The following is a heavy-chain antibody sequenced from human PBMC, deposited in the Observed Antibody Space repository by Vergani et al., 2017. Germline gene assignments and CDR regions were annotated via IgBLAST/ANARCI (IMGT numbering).Heavy chain of an antibody. V-gene: IGHV3-30*02. CDR1: GFTFSSYG. CDR3: ARAGRPIAARLYFDY. CDR2: IRYDGSNK. Sequence: QVQLVESGGGVVQPGRSLRLSCAASGFTFSSYGMHWVRQAPGKGLEWVAFIRYDGSNKYYADSVKGRLTISRDNSKNTLYLQMNSLRAEDTAVYYCARAGRPIAARLYFDYWGQGTLVTVSS. D-gene: IGHD6-6*01. J-gene: IGHJ4*02.